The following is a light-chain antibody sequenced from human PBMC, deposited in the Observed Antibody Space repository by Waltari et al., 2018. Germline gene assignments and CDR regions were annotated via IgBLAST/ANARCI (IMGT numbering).Light chain of an antibody. Sequence: QSALTQPASVSGSPGQSIIISCTGTTNDLGGYNYVSWYQQHPGKAPKLLISDVNSRPSGVSSRFAGSKSGNTASLIISGLQAEDEADYYCCSFTRSSTGVFGGGTKVTVL. CDR1: TNDLGGYNY. CDR2: DVN. J-gene: IGLJ3*02. V-gene: IGLV2-14*03. CDR3: CSFTRSSTGV.